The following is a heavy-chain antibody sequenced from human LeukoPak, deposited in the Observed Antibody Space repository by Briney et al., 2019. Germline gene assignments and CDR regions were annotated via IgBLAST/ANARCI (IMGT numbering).Heavy chain of an antibody. CDR3: ASYYGSGSFPLFNY. D-gene: IGHD3-10*01. V-gene: IGHV4-30-4*01. J-gene: IGHJ4*02. Sequence: PSETLSLTCTVSGGSISSGDYYWSWIRQPPGKGLEWIGYIYYSGSTHYNPSLKSRITISVDTSKNQFPLKLSSVTAADTAVYYCASYYGSGSFPLFNYWGQGTLVTVSS. CDR2: IYYSGST. CDR1: GGSISSGDYY.